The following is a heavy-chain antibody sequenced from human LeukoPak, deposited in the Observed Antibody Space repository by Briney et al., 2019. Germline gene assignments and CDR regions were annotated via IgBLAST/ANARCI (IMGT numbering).Heavy chain of an antibody. J-gene: IGHJ4*02. CDR1: GGSISSSSYY. D-gene: IGHD3-22*01. CDR3: ALSTYYYDSSGYYLYYFDY. CDR2: IYYSGST. Sequence: SETLSLTCTVSGGSISSSSYYWGWLRQPPGKGLEWVGSIYYSGSTYYNPSLKSRVTISVDTSKNQFSLKLSSVTAADTAVYYCALSTYYYDSSGYYLYYFDYWGQGTLVTVSS. V-gene: IGHV4-39*01.